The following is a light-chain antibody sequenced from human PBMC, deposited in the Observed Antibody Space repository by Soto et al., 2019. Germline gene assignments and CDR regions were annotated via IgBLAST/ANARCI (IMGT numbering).Light chain of an antibody. J-gene: IGKJ4*01. V-gene: IGKV1D-16*01. CDR3: QQYNSYPLT. CDR1: QGIRSW. CDR2: DAS. Sequence: DIQMTQSPSSLSASVGYSVTITCRASQGIRSWLAWYQQKPEKAPEPLIYDASNLQSGVPSRFSGSGSGTDFTLTISSLQPEDFATYYCQQYNSYPLTFGGGTGGYQ.